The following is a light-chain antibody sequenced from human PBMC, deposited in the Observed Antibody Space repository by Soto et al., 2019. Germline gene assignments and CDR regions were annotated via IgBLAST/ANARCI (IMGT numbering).Light chain of an antibody. J-gene: IGKJ2*01. CDR2: KAS. V-gene: IGKV1-5*03. CDR3: QQYNSYDT. Sequence: DIQMTQSPSTLSASVGDRVTITCRASQSIGSWLAWYQQKPGKAPKLLIYKASSLESGVPSRFSGSGSGTEFTFTISSLQPDDFATYYCQQYNSYDTFGQGTKLEIK. CDR1: QSIGSW.